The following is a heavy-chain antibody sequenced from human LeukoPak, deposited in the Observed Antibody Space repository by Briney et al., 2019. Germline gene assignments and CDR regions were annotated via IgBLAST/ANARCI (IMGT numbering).Heavy chain of an antibody. CDR1: GSNFSTYS. D-gene: IGHD2/OR15-2a*01. V-gene: IGHV3-48*04. J-gene: IGHJ4*02. Sequence: GGSLRLSCAASGSNFSTYSMNWVRQAPGKGLQWVSYISSSSTTIYYVDSVKGRFTISKDNAKNTVYLQMNNLRAEDTAVYYCVSFYEAYWGRGTLVTVSS. CDR3: VSFYEAY. CDR2: ISSSSTTI.